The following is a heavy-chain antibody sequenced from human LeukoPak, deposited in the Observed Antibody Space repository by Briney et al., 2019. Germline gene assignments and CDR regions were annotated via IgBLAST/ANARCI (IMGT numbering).Heavy chain of an antibody. CDR3: ARALSSTGYYYYYYMDV. D-gene: IGHD2-2*01. J-gene: IGHJ6*03. Sequence: SVKVSCKASGGTFSSYAISWVRQAPGQGLEWMGGIIPIFGTADYAQKFQGRVTITADESTSTAYMELSSLRSEDTAVYYCARALSSTGYYYYYYMDVWGKGTTVTISS. CDR1: GGTFSSYA. V-gene: IGHV1-69*13. CDR2: IIPIFGTA.